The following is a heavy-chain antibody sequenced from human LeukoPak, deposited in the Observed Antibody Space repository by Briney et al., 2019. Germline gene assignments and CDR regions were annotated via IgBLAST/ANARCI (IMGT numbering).Heavy chain of an antibody. Sequence: GGSLRLSCAASGFTVSSNYMSWVRQAPGKGLEWVSAISGSGGSTYYADSVKGRFTISRDNSKNTLYLQMNSLRAEDTAVYYCAKDLARGYSGYDRGAFDYWGQGTLVTVSS. CDR2: ISGSGGST. J-gene: IGHJ4*02. D-gene: IGHD5-12*01. CDR3: AKDLARGYSGYDRGAFDY. V-gene: IGHV3-23*01. CDR1: GFTVSSNY.